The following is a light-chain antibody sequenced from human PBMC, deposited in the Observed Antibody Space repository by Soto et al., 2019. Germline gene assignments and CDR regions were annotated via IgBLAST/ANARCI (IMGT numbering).Light chain of an antibody. V-gene: IGKV3-20*01. CDR1: QSVSSSY. CDR3: QQYSDSPPT. Sequence: EIALTQSPGTLSLSPGERATFSCRASQSVSSSYIAWYQQKRGQAPRRLIYGASIRATGIPDRFSGSGSGTDFTLTIDRLEPEDFAMYYCQQYSDSPPTFGQGTKVDIK. CDR2: GAS. J-gene: IGKJ1*01.